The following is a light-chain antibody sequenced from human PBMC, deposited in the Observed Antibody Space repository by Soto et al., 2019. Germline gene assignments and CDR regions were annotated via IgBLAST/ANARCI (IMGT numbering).Light chain of an antibody. J-gene: IGLJ2*01. Sequence: QSVLTQPASVSGSPGQSITISCTGTSSDVGSYNLVSWYQQHPGKAPKLMIYEVSKRPSGVSNRFSGSKSGNTASLTISGLQAEDKADYYCCSYAGSSTFEVFGGGTKLTVL. CDR3: CSYAGSSTFEV. CDR2: EVS. CDR1: SSDVGSYNL. V-gene: IGLV2-23*02.